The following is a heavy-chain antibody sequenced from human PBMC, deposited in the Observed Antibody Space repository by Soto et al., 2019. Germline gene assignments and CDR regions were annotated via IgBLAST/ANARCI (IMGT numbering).Heavy chain of an antibody. D-gene: IGHD3-22*01. Sequence: GGSLRLSCTASGFTFGDYAMSWFRQAPGKGLEWVGFIRSKAYGGTTEYAASVKGRFTISRDDSKSIAYLQMNSLKTEDTAVYYCTRAGYDSSGYYFDYWGQGTLVTVSS. CDR2: IRSKAYGGTT. V-gene: IGHV3-49*03. CDR3: TRAGYDSSGYYFDY. CDR1: GFTFGDYA. J-gene: IGHJ4*02.